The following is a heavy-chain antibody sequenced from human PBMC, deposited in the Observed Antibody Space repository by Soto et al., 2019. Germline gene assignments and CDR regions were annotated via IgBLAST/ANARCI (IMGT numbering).Heavy chain of an antibody. D-gene: IGHD2-15*01. CDR2: IFYNGRT. CDR1: GGSISTSSYY. Sequence: PSETLSLTCTVSGGSISTSSYYWGWIRQPPGKGLEWIGSIFYNGRTYYNPSLKSRVTISVDTSNNQFSLKLSSVTAADTAVYYCARHQYCSGGACYSFDYWGQGTLVTVSS. CDR3: ARHQYCSGGACYSFDY. J-gene: IGHJ4*02. V-gene: IGHV4-39*01.